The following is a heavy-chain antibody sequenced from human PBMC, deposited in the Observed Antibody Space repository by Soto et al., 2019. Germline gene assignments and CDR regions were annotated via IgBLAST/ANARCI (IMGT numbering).Heavy chain of an antibody. CDR3: AKDPVYDYIWGSDRYPSDPVNWFDP. CDR1: GFTFSSYA. Sequence: GGSLRLSCAASGFTFSSYAMSWVRQAPGKGLEWVSAISGSGGSTYYADSVKGRFTISRDNSKNTLYLQMNSLRAEDTAVYYSAKDPVYDYIWGSDRYPSDPVNWFDPWGQGTLVTVSS. V-gene: IGHV3-23*01. D-gene: IGHD3-16*02. J-gene: IGHJ5*02. CDR2: ISGSGGST.